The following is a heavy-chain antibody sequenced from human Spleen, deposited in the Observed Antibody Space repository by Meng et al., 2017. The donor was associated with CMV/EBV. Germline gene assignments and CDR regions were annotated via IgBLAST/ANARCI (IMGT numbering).Heavy chain of an antibody. CDR1: SLSGYY. CDR2: INHSGST. D-gene: IGHD6-19*01. Sequence: SLSGYYWSWIRQPPGKGLEWIGEINHSGSTNYNPSLESRVTISVDTSKNQFSLKLSSVTAADTAVYYCARGNGIAVAGIAVAGTYDYWGQGTLVTVSS. CDR3: ARGNGIAVAGIAVAGTYDY. V-gene: IGHV4-34*01. J-gene: IGHJ4*02.